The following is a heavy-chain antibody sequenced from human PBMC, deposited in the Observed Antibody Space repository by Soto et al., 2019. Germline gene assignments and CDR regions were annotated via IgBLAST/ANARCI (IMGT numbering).Heavy chain of an antibody. D-gene: IGHD2-2*01. V-gene: IGHV1-18*01. J-gene: IGHJ6*02. CDR3: ARSAGRLGVPLYYYYGMDV. Sequence: QVQLVQSGAEVKKPGASVKVSCKASGYTFTSYGISWVRQAPGQGLEWMGWISAYNGNTNYAQKLQGRVTMTTDTSTSTAYMELRSLRSEDTAAYYCARSAGRLGVPLYYYYGMDVWGQGTTVTVSS. CDR2: ISAYNGNT. CDR1: GYTFTSYG.